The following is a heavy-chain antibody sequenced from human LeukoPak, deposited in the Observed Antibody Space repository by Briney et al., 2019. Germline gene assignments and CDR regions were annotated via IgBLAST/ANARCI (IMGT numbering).Heavy chain of an antibody. CDR1: GFTFNTYA. Sequence: GGSLRLSCAASGFTFNTYAMHWVRQAPGKGLEWVAVISYDGSTKYYADSVKGRFTISRDNFKNTVYLQMDSLRPEDTAVYYCARGPYSSGSSADYWGQGTLVTVSS. CDR3: ARGPYSSGSSADY. CDR2: ISYDGSTK. V-gene: IGHV3-30-3*01. J-gene: IGHJ4*02. D-gene: IGHD6-19*01.